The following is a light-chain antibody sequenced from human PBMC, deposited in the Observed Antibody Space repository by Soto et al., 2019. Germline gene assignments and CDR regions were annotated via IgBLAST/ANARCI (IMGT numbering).Light chain of an antibody. CDR1: QSVSSSY. CDR2: DAS. Sequence: EIVLTLSTGTLSLSPGERATLSCRASQSVSSSYLAWYQQKPGQAPRLLIYDASSRATGIPDRFSGSGSGTDFTLTISRLEPEDFAVYYCQQYGSAPQTFGQGTKVEIK. J-gene: IGKJ1*01. V-gene: IGKV3-20*01. CDR3: QQYGSAPQT.